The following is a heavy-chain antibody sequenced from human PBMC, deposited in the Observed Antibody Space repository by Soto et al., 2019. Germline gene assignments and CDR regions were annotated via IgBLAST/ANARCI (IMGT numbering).Heavy chain of an antibody. V-gene: IGHV4-59*08. CDR1: GGSISSYY. CDR2: IYYSGST. J-gene: IGHJ3*02. D-gene: IGHD6-19*01. Sequence: SETLSLTCTVSGGSISSYYWSWIRQPPGKGLEWIGYIYYSGSTNYNPSLKSRVTISVDTSKNQFSLKLSSVTAADTAVYYCARLLAVAGTNAFDIWGQGTMVTVS. CDR3: ARLLAVAGTNAFDI.